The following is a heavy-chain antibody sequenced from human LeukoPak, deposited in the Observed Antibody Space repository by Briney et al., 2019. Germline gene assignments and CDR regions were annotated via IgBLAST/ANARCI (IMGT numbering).Heavy chain of an antibody. J-gene: IGHJ4*02. CDR1: GFTFTNSA. CDR2: IVVGSGNE. Sequence: GASLTVSCKASGFTFTNSAIQWVRQARGQRLEWLGWIVVGSGNENYEQKFQDRVIITRDMSTSTAYMEVSSLRSEDTAVYYCASDDLTRAYWGQGTLVTVS. CDR3: ASDDLTRAY. V-gene: IGHV1-58*02.